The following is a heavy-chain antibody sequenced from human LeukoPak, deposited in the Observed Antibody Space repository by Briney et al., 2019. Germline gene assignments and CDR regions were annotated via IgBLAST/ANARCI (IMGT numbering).Heavy chain of an antibody. CDR3: ARASGYYYYYYMDV. V-gene: IGHV4-61*02. J-gene: IGHJ6*03. CDR1: GGSISSGSYY. CDR2: IYTSGST. Sequence: ASETLSLTCTVSGGSISSGSYYWSWIRQPAGKGLEWIGRIYTSGSTNYNPSLKSRVTISVDTSKNQFSLKLSSVTAADTAVYYCARASGYYYYYYMDVWGKGTTVTISS. D-gene: IGHD3-10*01.